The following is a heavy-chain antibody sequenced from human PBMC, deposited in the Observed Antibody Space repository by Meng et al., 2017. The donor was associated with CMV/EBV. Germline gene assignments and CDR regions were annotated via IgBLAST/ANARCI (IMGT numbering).Heavy chain of an antibody. D-gene: IGHD6-13*01. CDR1: GGSISSSSYY. J-gene: IGHJ4*02. CDR2: IYYSGSP. Sequence: SETLSLTCTVSGGSISSSSYYWGWLRQPPGKGLEWVGTIYYSGSPYYNPSLQSRVTISVDTSKNQFSLKLSSVTAADTAVYYCARGSVRSWANFDYWGQGTLVTVSS. V-gene: IGHV4-39*07. CDR3: ARGSVRSWANFDY.